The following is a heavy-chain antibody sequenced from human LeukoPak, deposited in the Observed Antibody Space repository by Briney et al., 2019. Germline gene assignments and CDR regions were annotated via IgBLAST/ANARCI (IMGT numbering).Heavy chain of an antibody. CDR1: GGSISGYY. V-gene: IGHV4-59*01. Sequence: SETLSLTCTVSGGSISGYYWSWIRQPPGKGLEWIGYIYYSGSTNYNPSLKSRVTISVDTSKNQFSLKLSSVTAADTAVYYCATHYYDSGPMDVWGKGTTVTVSS. D-gene: IGHD3-22*01. CDR3: ATHYYDSGPMDV. J-gene: IGHJ6*03. CDR2: IYYSGST.